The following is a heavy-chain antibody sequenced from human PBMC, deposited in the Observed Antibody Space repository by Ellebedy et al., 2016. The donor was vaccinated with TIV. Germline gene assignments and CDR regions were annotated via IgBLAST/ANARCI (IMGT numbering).Heavy chain of an antibody. Sequence: GESLKISCAASGFTFRGYWMNWVRQAPGKGLEWVASIKQEGSETRYVDSVKGRFTISRDNVKNLLYLQLSSLRAEDTAMYYCARDQGWAVAGTTRFDYWGQGTLVTVSS. CDR2: IKQEGSET. CDR1: GFTFRGYW. J-gene: IGHJ4*02. CDR3: ARDQGWAVAGTTRFDY. D-gene: IGHD6-19*01. V-gene: IGHV3-7*01.